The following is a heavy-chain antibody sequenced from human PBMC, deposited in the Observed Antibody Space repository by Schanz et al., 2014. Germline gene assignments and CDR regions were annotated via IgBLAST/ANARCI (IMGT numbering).Heavy chain of an antibody. V-gene: IGHV3-23*01. Sequence: DVQLLESGGGLVQPGGSLRLSCAASAFALNNYDMTWVRQAPGKGLEWVSCIRGSGGSTLYADSVQGRFTISRDDSKNMLYVQMNSLRAEDTAVYYCAKVWKDHRIAGRPGWSDGMDVWGQGTTVTVSS. CDR3: AKVWKDHRIAGRPGWSDGMDV. CDR1: AFALNNYD. D-gene: IGHD6-6*01. J-gene: IGHJ6*02. CDR2: IRGSGGST.